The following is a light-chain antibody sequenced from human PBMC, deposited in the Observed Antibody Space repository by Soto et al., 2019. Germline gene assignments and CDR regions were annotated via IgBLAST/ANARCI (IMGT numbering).Light chain of an antibody. Sequence: QSALTQPASVSGSPGQSITISCTGTSSDVGAYNYVSWYQQPPGEAPKLMIYEVTDRPSGVSNRFSGSKSGNTASLTISGLQAEDEADYYCSSYTSSDTLVFGTGTKLPVL. CDR2: EVT. CDR3: SSYTSSDTLV. V-gene: IGLV2-14*01. J-gene: IGLJ1*01. CDR1: SSDVGAYNY.